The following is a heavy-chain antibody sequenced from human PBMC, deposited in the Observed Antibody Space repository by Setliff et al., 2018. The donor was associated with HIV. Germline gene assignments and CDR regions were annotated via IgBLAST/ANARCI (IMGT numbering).Heavy chain of an antibody. J-gene: IGHJ4*02. CDR2: IFYSGHT. CDR3: ARGVAAAGL. CDR1: GGSISRSSYY. Sequence: SETLSLTCTLSGGSISRSSYYWAWIRQPPGKGLEWIGNIFYSGHTFYNPSLRSRVTISVDTSKNQFSLKLSSVTAADTAVYYCARGVAAAGLWGQGTLVTVSS. D-gene: IGHD6-13*01. V-gene: IGHV4-39*07.